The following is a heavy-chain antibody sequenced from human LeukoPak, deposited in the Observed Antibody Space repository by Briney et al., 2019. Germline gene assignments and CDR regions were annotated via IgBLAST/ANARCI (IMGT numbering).Heavy chain of an antibody. V-gene: IGHV4-34*01. J-gene: IGHJ4*02. Sequence: SETLSLTCAVYGGSFSGYYWSWIRQPPGKGLEWIGEINHSGSTNYNPSLKSRVTISVDTSKNQFSLKLSSVTAADTAVYYCASRSGWYFYYFDYWGQGTLVTVSS. CDR3: ASRSGWYFYYFDY. CDR2: INHSGST. D-gene: IGHD6-19*01. CDR1: GGSFSGYY.